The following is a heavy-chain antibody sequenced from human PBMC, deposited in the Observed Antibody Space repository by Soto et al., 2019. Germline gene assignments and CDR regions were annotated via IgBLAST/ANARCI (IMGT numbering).Heavy chain of an antibody. V-gene: IGHV3-30*18. Sequence: QVQLVESGGGVVQPGRSLRLSCAASGFTFSNYGMHWVRQAPGKGLEWVTVISSDGSEKAYADSVKCRFTISRDNCRNTLYVEMSSLRAEDTAVYYCAKGEFETLPEIDWWGQGTRVTGSS. CDR2: ISSDGSEK. J-gene: IGHJ4*02. CDR1: GFTFSNYG. CDR3: AKGEFETLPEIDW.